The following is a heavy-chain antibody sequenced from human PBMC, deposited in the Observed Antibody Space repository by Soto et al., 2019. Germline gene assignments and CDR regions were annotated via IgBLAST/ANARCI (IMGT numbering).Heavy chain of an antibody. Sequence: ASVKVSCKSSGYRFETYAMNWVRQAPGQGLEWMGWTSSYNTDTFYADKFQDRVSMTTDTSTGTAYMELRSLSSDDTAVYYCARGHGVTIGAMDVWGQGTAVTVSS. V-gene: IGHV1-18*01. CDR2: TSSYNTDT. CDR3: ARGHGVTIGAMDV. CDR1: GYRFETYA. D-gene: IGHD3-3*01. J-gene: IGHJ6*02.